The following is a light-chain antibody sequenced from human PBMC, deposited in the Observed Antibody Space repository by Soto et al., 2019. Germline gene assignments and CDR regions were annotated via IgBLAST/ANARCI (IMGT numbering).Light chain of an antibody. CDR2: DAS. V-gene: IGKV3-11*01. J-gene: IGKJ4*01. CDR1: QSVSKY. CDR3: QQRSNWPQIT. Sequence: EIVLTQSPATLSLSPGERATLSCRASQSVSKYLAWYQQKPGQAPRLLIHDASNRATGIPARLSGSGSGTEFTLTISSLEPEDFRVYYCQQRSNWPQITFGGETKVEIK.